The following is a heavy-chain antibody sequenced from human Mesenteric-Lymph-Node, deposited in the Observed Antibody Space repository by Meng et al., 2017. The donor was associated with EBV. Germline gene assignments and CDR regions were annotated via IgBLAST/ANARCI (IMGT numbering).Heavy chain of an antibody. V-gene: IGHV3-23*01. CDR2: ISSTGGGT. Sequence: EVQWLESGGGLVQPGGSLRLSCAASGFTFSRHPMIWVCQAPGKGLQWVSSISSTGGGTYYADSVKGRFTVSRDNSRNTLFLQLNSLRVDDTAVYYCAKVFDLWGQGTLVTVSS. J-gene: IGHJ5*02. CDR1: GFTFSRHP. CDR3: AKVFDL.